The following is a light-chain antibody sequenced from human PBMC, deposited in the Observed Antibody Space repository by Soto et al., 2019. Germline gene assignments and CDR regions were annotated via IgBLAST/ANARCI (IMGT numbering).Light chain of an antibody. J-gene: IGKJ4*01. CDR3: QQYASSPT. CDR1: QSVASSY. V-gene: IGKV3-20*01. Sequence: EVVLTQSPGTLSLSQGDRATLSCRASQSVASSYLAWYQQKPGQAPRLLISGASSRAAGIPDRFSGSGSGTDFTLTISRLEPEDFAVYYCQQYASSPTFGGGTKVEIK. CDR2: GAS.